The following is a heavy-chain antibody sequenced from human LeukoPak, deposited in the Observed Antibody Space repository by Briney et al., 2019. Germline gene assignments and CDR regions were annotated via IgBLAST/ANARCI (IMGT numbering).Heavy chain of an antibody. CDR3: ARDSSGWCNYYDGMDG. CDR1: GFIFSSYE. D-gene: IGHD6-19*01. CDR2: ISSSGSTI. J-gene: IGHJ6*02. Sequence: GGSLRLSCAASGFIFSSYEMNWVRQAPEQGLEWVSYISSSGSTIYYADSVKGRFTISRDNAKNSLYLQMNSLRAEDTAVYYCARDSSGWCNYYDGMDGWGQGTTVTVSS. V-gene: IGHV3-48*03.